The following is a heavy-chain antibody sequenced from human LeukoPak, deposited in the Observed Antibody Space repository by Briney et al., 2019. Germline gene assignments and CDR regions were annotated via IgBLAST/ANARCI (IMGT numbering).Heavy chain of an antibody. CDR1: GFTFSSYA. D-gene: IGHD2-2*01. Sequence: PGGSLRLSCAASGFTFSSYAMHWVRQAPGQGLEWVAFIRYDGSNKFYADSVKGRFTISRDTSKNTLYLQMNSLRTEDSAIYYCAKAGYCATTGCPDYYYMDVWGRGTSVTVSS. CDR3: AKAGYCATTGCPDYYYMDV. CDR2: IRYDGSNK. V-gene: IGHV3-30*02. J-gene: IGHJ6*03.